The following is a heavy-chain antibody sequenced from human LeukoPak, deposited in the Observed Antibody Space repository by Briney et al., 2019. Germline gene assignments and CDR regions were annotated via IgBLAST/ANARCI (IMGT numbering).Heavy chain of an antibody. D-gene: IGHD2-15*01. CDR3: ARVNDCSGGSCYPDFDY. CDR1: GGTFSSYA. CDR2: IIPIFGTA. V-gene: IGHV1-69*01. J-gene: IGHJ4*02. Sequence: SVKVSCKASGGTFSSYAISWVRQAPGQGLEWMGGIIPIFGTANYAQKFQGRVTITADESPSTAYVELSSLRSEDTAVYYRARVNDCSGGSCYPDFDYWGQGTLVTVSS.